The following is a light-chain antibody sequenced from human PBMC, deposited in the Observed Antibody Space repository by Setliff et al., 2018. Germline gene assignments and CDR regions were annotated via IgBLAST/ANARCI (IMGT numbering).Light chain of an antibody. CDR1: SSDVGAFEY. CDR3: YSYTITSTLL. J-gene: IGLJ1*01. CDR2: EVN. Sequence: QSALAQPASVSGSPGQSITISCTGTSSDVGAFEYVSWYQQHPGKAPKLMIYEVNNRPSGVSNRFSGSKSGNTASLTISGLQGEDEADYYCYSYTITSTLLFGTGTKVTVL. V-gene: IGLV2-14*01.